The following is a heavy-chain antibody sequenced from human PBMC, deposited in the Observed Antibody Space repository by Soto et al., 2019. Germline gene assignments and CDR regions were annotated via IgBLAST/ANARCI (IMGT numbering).Heavy chain of an antibody. D-gene: IGHD3-22*01. J-gene: IGHJ4*02. CDR1: GFTFSSYA. V-gene: IGHV3-23*01. CDR2: ISGSGGST. CDR3: AKDLAPNYYYDSSGYYY. Sequence: PGGSLRLSCAASGFTFSSYAMSWVRQAPGKGLEWVSAISGSGGSTYYADSVKGRFTISRDNSKNTLYLQMNSLRAEDTAVYYCAKDLAPNYYYDSSGYYYWGQGTLVTVSS.